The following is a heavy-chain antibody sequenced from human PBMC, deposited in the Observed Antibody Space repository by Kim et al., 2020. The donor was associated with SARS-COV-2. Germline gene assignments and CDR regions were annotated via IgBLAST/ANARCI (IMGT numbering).Heavy chain of an antibody. Sequence: GGSLRLSCVASGFTFSAYSMTWVRHLPGKGLEWVSTITETGGGTAYADSVKGRFTISRDNSKNSLYLQMNSLRADDTAVYHCIKRPLSSMGFRYFEYWGLGTLVIVSS. D-gene: IGHD6-6*01. CDR2: ITETGGGT. CDR1: GFTFSAYS. J-gene: IGHJ4*02. CDR3: IKRPLSSMGFRYFEY. V-gene: IGHV3-23*01.